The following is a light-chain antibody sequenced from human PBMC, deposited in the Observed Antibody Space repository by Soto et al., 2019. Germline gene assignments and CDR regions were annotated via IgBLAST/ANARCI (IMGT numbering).Light chain of an antibody. V-gene: IGLV1-40*01. Sequence: QAVVTQPPSVSGAPGQTVTISCTGSSSNIGAGYDVHWYQQLPGTAPKLLIYININRPSGVPDRFSGSKSGTSASLAITGLQAEDEADYYCQSYDSSLSGRYVFGTGTKLTVL. CDR3: QSYDSSLSGRYV. CDR1: SSNIGAGYD. CDR2: INI. J-gene: IGLJ1*01.